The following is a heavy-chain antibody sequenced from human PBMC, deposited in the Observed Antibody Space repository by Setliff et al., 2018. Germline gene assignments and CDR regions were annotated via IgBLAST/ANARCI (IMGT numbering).Heavy chain of an antibody. D-gene: IGHD1-26*01. Sequence: GGSLRLSCAASGFTFSDYYMTWIRQAPGKGLEWISYIHDSGNPTYYADSVKGRFTISRDNSKNTLYPQMNSLRAEDTAVYYCCSGSYLFVYWGQGSLVTVSS. CDR2: IHDSGNPT. J-gene: IGHJ4*02. CDR1: GFTFSDYY. CDR3: CSGSYLFVY. V-gene: IGHV3-11*01.